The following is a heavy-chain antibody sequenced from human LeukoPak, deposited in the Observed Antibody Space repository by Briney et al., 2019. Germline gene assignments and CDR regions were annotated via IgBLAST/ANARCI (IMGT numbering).Heavy chain of an antibody. J-gene: IGHJ4*02. Sequence: RESGPALVKSTQTLTLTCTFSGFSLSSRGMCVSWIRQPPWKALEWLARIDWADDKYFSTSLKTRLTISKDTSKNQVVLTMTNMDPVDTATYYCARTPGGRAEEDYWGQGTLVTVSS. CDR2: IDWADDK. V-gene: IGHV2-70*11. CDR1: GFSLSSRGMC. CDR3: ARTPGGRAEEDY. D-gene: IGHD1-26*01.